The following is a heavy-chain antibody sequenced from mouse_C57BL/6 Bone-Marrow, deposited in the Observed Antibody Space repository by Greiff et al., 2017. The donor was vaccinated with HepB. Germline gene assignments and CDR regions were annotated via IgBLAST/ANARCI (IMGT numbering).Heavy chain of an antibody. CDR3: ARERITTVVVPYAMDY. CDR1: GISITTGNYR. CDR2: IYYSGTI. J-gene: IGHJ4*01. Sequence: VQLQQSGPGLVKPSQTVFLTCTVTGISITTGNYRWSWIRQFPGNKLEWIGYIYYSGTITYNPSLTSRTTITRDTPKNQFFLEMNSLTAEDTATYYCARERITTVVVPYAMDYWGQGTSVTVSS. V-gene: IGHV3-5*01. D-gene: IGHD1-1*01.